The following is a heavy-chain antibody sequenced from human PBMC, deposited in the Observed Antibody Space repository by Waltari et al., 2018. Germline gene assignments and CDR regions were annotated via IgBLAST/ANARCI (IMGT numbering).Heavy chain of an antibody. J-gene: IGHJ4*02. CDR1: GDSMSSGYW. V-gene: IGHV4-4*02. CDR3: ARDRGRGLYLDS. D-gene: IGHD2-15*01. Sequence: QLQLQESGPGLVNPSGTLSLTCAVSGDSMSSGYWWSWVRQPPGKGLEWIGQVYGGGKTNYNPSFASRVTVALDTYNKEFSLKVTSATAADTAVYYCARDRGRGLYLDSWGPGLLVTVSP. CDR2: VYGGGKT.